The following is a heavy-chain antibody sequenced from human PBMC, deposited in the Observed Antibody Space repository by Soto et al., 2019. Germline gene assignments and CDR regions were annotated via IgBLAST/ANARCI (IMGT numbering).Heavy chain of an antibody. J-gene: IGHJ4*02. CDR3: ARVETCNSISCYSVFES. CDR1: GFTFSNYW. V-gene: IGHV3-74*03. D-gene: IGHD2-2*01. Sequence: EVQLVESGGGLVQPGGSLRLSCTASGFTFSNYWMHWVRQPPGKGVVWVSRINSDGSSTTYADSVKGRFTISRDNAKNALYLQMGGLRDEDTDVYYCARVETCNSISCYSVFESWGQGTLVTVSS. CDR2: INSDGSST.